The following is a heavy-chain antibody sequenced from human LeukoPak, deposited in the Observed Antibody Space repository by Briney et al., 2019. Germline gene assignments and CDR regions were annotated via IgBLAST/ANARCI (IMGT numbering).Heavy chain of an antibody. CDR2: ISAYNGNT. J-gene: IGHJ4*02. CDR3: ARGDNWNDSDY. D-gene: IGHD1-20*01. CDR1: GYSFTSYG. Sequence: VASVKVSCKTSGYSFTSYGISWVRQAPGQGLEWMGWISAYNGNTNYAQKLQDRVTMTTDTSTSTAYMELRSLRSDDTAVYYCARGDNWNDSDYWGQGTLVTVSS. V-gene: IGHV1-18*01.